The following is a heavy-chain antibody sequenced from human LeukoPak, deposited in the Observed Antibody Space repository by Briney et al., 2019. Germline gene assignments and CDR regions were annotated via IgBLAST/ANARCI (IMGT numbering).Heavy chain of an antibody. CDR1: AFSFSNYG. D-gene: IGHD4-17*01. Sequence: GGSLRLSCAASAFSFSNYGMHWIRQAPGKGLEWVTFIRFDGTIIYYADSVKGRFTISRDNSKNTVYLQMKSLRPEDTAVYYCAKDPPGVTGDYFPYWGQGTLVTVSS. CDR3: AKDPPGVTGDYFPY. CDR2: IRFDGTII. V-gene: IGHV3-30*02. J-gene: IGHJ4*02.